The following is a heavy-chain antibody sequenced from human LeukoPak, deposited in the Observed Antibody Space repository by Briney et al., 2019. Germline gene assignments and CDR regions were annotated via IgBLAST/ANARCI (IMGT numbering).Heavy chain of an antibody. CDR3: ARVLSSSWNNYNWFDP. J-gene: IGHJ5*02. CDR2: IYYSGST. V-gene: IGHV4-59*01. D-gene: IGHD6-13*01. CDR1: GGSISSYY. Sequence: PSETLSLTCTVSGGSISSYYWSWIRQPPGKGLEWIGYIYYSGSTNYNPSLKSRVTISVDTSKNQFSPKLSSVTAADTAVYYCARVLSSSWNNYNWFDPWGQGTLVTVSS.